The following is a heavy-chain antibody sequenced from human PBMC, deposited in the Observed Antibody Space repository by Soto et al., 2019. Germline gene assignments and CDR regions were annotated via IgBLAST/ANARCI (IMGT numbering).Heavy chain of an antibody. J-gene: IGHJ6*03. CDR1: GYTFTSYY. D-gene: IGHD2-2*01. CDR3: ARVGQPPGVGWNYYYYMDV. CDR2: INPSGGST. V-gene: IGHV1-46*03. Sequence: QVQLVQSGAEVKNPGASVKVSCKASGYTFTSYYMHWVRQAPGQGLEWMGIINPSGGSTSYAQKFQGRATMTRDTATSTVYMELSSLRSEDTAVYYCARVGQPPGVGWNYYYYMDVWGKGTTVTVSS.